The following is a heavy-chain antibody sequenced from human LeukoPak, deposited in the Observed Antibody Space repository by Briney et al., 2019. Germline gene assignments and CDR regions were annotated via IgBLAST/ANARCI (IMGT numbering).Heavy chain of an antibody. D-gene: IGHD6-6*01. Sequence: GGPLRLSCAASGFTFSNYAMSWVRQAPGKGLEWVSTISGSGSSTYSADSVKGRFTISRDNSKNTLYLQMNSLRAEDTAVYYCAKDLREYSSSPRNAFDIWGQGTMVTVSS. CDR1: GFTFSNYA. CDR2: ISGSGSST. CDR3: AKDLREYSSSPRNAFDI. V-gene: IGHV3-23*01. J-gene: IGHJ3*02.